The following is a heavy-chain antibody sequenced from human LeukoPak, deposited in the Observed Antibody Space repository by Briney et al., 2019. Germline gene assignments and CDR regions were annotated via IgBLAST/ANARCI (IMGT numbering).Heavy chain of an antibody. CDR3: AKNRDSSDYPRDFDF. CDR2: IRHDGSYQ. J-gene: IGHJ4*02. D-gene: IGHD3-22*01. CDR1: GFTFSSYG. V-gene: IGHV3-30*02. Sequence: GGSLRLSCAAFGFTFSSYGMHWVRQTPGKGLEWVAFIRHDGSYQQYADSVKGRFTVSRNNSKDMVYLQMNSLRTEDTAVYYCAKNRDSSDYPRDFDFWGQGTLVTVSS.